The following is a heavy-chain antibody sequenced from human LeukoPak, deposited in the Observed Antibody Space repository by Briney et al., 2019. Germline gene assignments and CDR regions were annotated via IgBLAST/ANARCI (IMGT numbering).Heavy chain of an antibody. CDR3: AKDYPALGYCTSTSCSFFDY. V-gene: IGHV3-23*01. Sequence: GGSLRLSCAVSGFAFGSEAMSWVRQSPARGLEWVASISPGGGTTYYADYVKGRFTISRDDSQNTLYLQMNSLRAEDTAVYYCAKDYPALGYCTSTSCSFFDYWGQGTLVTVSS. D-gene: IGHD2-2*01. J-gene: IGHJ4*02. CDR1: GFAFGSEA. CDR2: ISPGGGTT.